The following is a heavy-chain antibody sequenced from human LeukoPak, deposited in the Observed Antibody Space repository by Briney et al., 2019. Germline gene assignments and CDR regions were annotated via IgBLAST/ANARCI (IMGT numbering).Heavy chain of an antibody. CDR3: ARELIYRYGSYFDS. CDR2: IIPIFGTA. V-gene: IGHV1-69*06. Sequence: SVKVSCKASGGTFSSYAISWVRQAPGQGLEWMGGIIPIFGTANYAQKFQGRVTITADKSTSTAYMELSSLRSEDTAVYYCARELIYRYGSYFDSWGQGTLVTVSS. J-gene: IGHJ4*02. CDR1: GGTFSSYA. D-gene: IGHD3-16*02.